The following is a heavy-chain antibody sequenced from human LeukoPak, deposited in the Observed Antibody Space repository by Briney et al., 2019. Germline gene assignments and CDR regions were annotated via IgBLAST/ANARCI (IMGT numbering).Heavy chain of an antibody. D-gene: IGHD6-19*01. J-gene: IGHJ4*02. V-gene: IGHV3-23*05. CDR1: GYSFSTYS. CDR3: AKVVVPDSGWDIDY. CDR2: IYNSGSEV. Sequence: GGSLRLSCVGYGYSFSTYSMSWVRQGPGKGLEWVSSIYNSGSEVFYADSVKGRFTISRDNSQNTLYLQMNSLRVEDTAIYYCAKVVVPDSGWDIDYWGQGTLVTVSS.